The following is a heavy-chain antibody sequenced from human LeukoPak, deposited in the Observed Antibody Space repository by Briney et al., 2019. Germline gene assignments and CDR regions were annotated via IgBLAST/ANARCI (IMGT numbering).Heavy chain of an antibody. V-gene: IGHV4-39*02. Sequence: SETLSLTCTVSGVSITSSSYYWGWIRQPPGKGPEWIGSIHYGANTYRNPSLKSRVTISMDTSKNHFSLSLSSVTAADTAVYYCARVSCTSTSCPGWIDPWGQGTLVTVSS. CDR2: IHYGANT. D-gene: IGHD2-2*01. CDR3: ARVSCTSTSCPGWIDP. CDR1: GVSITSSSYY. J-gene: IGHJ5*02.